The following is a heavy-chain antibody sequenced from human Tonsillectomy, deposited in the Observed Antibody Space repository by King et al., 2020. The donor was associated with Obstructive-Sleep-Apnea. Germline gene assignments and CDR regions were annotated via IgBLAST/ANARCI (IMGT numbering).Heavy chain of an antibody. V-gene: IGHV4-59*08. CDR2: IYYSGST. D-gene: IGHD3-22*01. Sequence: VQLQESGPGLVKPSETLSLTCIVSGGSTNNYYWSWIRQPPGQGLEWIGYIYYSGSTNYNPSLKSRVTISVDTSKNQFSLKLSSVTAADTAVYYCARYGGYYYPFDYWGQGTLVTVSS. CDR3: ARYGGYYYPFDY. CDR1: GGSTNNYY. J-gene: IGHJ4*02.